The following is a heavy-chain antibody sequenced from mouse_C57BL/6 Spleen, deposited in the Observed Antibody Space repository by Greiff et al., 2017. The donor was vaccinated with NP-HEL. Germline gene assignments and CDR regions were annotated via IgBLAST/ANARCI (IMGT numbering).Heavy chain of an antibody. J-gene: IGHJ2*01. V-gene: IGHV1-18*01. CDR2: INPNNGGT. D-gene: IGHD2-3*01. CDR3: ARKIYDGYYLDY. Sequence: EVQLQQSGPELVKPGASVKIPCKASGYTFTDYNMDWVKQSHGKSLEWIGDINPNNGGTIYNQKFKGKATLTVDKSSSTAYMELRSLTSEDTAVYYCARKIYDGYYLDYWGQGTTLTVSS. CDR1: GYTFTDYN.